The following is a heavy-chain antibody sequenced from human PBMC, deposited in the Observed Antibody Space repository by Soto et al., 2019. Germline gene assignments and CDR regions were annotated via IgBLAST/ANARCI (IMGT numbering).Heavy chain of an antibody. Sequence: QVQLQQWGAGLLKPSETLSLTCAVYGGSFSGYYWSWIRQPPGKGLEWIGEINHSGSTNYNPSLKSRVTISVDTSKDQFSLKLSSVTAADTAVYYCARGSWVVVVAATLHQNWFDPWGQGTLVTVSS. V-gene: IGHV4-34*01. CDR2: INHSGST. CDR3: ARGSWVVVVAATLHQNWFDP. J-gene: IGHJ5*02. CDR1: GGSFSGYY. D-gene: IGHD2-15*01.